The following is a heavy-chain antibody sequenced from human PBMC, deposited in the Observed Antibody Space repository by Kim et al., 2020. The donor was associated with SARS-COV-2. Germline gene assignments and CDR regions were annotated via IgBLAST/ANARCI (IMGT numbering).Heavy chain of an antibody. CDR1: GGSISSYY. V-gene: IGHV4-59*01. J-gene: IGHJ6*02. CDR3: ARVTKWIVVVVAVPYYYYGMDV. Sequence: SETLSLTCTVSGGSISSYYWSWIRQPPGKGLEWIGYIYYSASTNYNPSLKSRVTISVDTSKNQFSLKLSSVTAADTAVYYCARVTKWIVVVVAVPYYYYGMDVWGQGTTVTVSS. D-gene: IGHD2-15*01. CDR2: IYYSAST.